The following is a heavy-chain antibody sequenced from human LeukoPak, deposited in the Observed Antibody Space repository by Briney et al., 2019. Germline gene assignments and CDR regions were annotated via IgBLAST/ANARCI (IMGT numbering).Heavy chain of an antibody. CDR1: GGSISSYY. CDR3: ARGGSGYYFDY. D-gene: IGHD3-22*01. J-gene: IGHJ4*02. CDR2: IYYSGST. Sequence: PSETLSLTCTVSGGSISSYYWSWIRQPPGKGLEWIGYIYYSGSTNYNPSLKSRVTISVDTSKNQFSLKLSSVTAADTAVYYCARGGSGYYFDYWGQGTLVTVSS. V-gene: IGHV4-59*08.